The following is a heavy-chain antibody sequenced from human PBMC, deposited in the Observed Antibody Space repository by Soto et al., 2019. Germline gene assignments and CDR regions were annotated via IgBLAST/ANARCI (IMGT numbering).Heavy chain of an antibody. CDR1: GFTFSSYG. D-gene: IGHD6-19*01. V-gene: IGHV3-23*01. J-gene: IGHJ6*02. Sequence: EVQLLESGGGLVQPGGSLRLSCAASGFTFSSYGMSWVRQAPGKGLEWVSAIGSSGGSTSYADSVKGRFTISRDNSKNTLYLQMNSLRAEDTAVYYCAKGKSSGGGWNYGMDVWGQGTTVTVSS. CDR2: IGSSGGST. CDR3: AKGKSSGGGWNYGMDV.